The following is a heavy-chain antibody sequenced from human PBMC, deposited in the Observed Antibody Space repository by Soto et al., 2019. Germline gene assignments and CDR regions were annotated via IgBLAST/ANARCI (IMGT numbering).Heavy chain of an antibody. CDR3: ARDRFDYYDSSGYWRFDP. V-gene: IGHV3-48*01. CDR2: ISSSSSTI. D-gene: IGHD3-22*01. J-gene: IGHJ5*02. Sequence: TGGSLRLSCAASGFTFSSYSMNWVRQAPGKGLEWVSYISSSSSTIYYADSVKGRFTISRDNAKNSLYLQMNSLRAEDTAVYYCARDRFDYYDSSGYWRFDPWGQGTLVTVSS. CDR1: GFTFSSYS.